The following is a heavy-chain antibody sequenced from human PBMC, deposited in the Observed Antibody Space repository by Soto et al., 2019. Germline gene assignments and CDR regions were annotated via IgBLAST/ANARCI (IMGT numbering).Heavy chain of an antibody. Sequence: QVQLVQSGAEVQKPGSSVRVSCKASGGTFDRYSISWVRQAPGRGPEWVGKGAPIIDFSRDAPKFQGRVTMCAEKPTSAASPERRGLSSEGTGVYYCATGAWGGRQQLVRDAFDSWGQGTMVTVSS. CDR1: GGTFDRYS. V-gene: IGHV1-69*02. CDR2: GAPIIDFS. CDR3: ATGAWGGRQQLVRDAFDS. D-gene: IGHD3-10*01. J-gene: IGHJ3*01.